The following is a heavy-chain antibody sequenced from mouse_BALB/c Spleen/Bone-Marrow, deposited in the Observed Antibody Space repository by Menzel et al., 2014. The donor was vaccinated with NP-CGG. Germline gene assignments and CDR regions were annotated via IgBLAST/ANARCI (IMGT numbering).Heavy chain of an antibody. CDR3: ARPYRYYFDY. CDR2: INSNGGST. J-gene: IGHJ2*01. V-gene: IGHV5-6-3*01. D-gene: IGHD2-14*01. Sequence: EVQVVESGGGLVKPGGSLKVSCAASGFTFSSYGMSWVRQTPDKRLELVATINSNGGSTYYPDSVKGRFTISRDNAKNTLYLQMSSLKSEDTAMYYCARPYRYYFDYWGQGTTLTVSS. CDR1: GFTFSSYG.